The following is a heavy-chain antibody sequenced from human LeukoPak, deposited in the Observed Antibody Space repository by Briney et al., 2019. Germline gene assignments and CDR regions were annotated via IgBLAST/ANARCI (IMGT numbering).Heavy chain of an antibody. D-gene: IGHD6-13*01. V-gene: IGHV3-30*18. CDR3: AKDTGIAAAGVNWFDP. Sequence: GGSLRLSCAASGFTFSSYGMHWVRQAPGKGLEWVAVISSDGSNKYYADSVKGRLTISRDNSKNTLYLQMYSLRAEDTAVYYCAKDTGIAAAGVNWFDPWGQGTLVTVSS. J-gene: IGHJ5*02. CDR1: GFTFSSYG. CDR2: ISSDGSNK.